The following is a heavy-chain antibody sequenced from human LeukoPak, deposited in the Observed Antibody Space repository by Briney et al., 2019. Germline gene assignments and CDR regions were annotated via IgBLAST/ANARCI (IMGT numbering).Heavy chain of an antibody. Sequence: SETLSLTCTVSGGSISSYYWSWIRQPAGKGLEWIGRIYTSGSTNYNPSLKSRVTMSVDTSKNQFPLKLSSVTAADTAVHYCARDPFYYDILTGYSAEGYWGQGTLVTVSS. D-gene: IGHD3-9*01. J-gene: IGHJ4*02. CDR2: IYTSGST. CDR1: GGSISSYY. CDR3: ARDPFYYDILTGYSAEGY. V-gene: IGHV4-4*07.